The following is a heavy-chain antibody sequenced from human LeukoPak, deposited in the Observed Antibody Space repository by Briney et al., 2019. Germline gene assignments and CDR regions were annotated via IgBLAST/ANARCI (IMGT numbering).Heavy chain of an antibody. Sequence: SETLSLTCTVYGGSFSGYYWGWIRQPPGKGLEWIGSLYYSGSTYYNPSLKCRVTISVDTSKNQFSLKLSSVTAADTAVYYCARESQYSSGWFVYNWFDPWGQGTLVTVSS. D-gene: IGHD6-19*01. CDR3: ARESQYSSGWFVYNWFDP. J-gene: IGHJ5*02. CDR1: GGSFSGYY. CDR2: LYYSGST. V-gene: IGHV4-39*07.